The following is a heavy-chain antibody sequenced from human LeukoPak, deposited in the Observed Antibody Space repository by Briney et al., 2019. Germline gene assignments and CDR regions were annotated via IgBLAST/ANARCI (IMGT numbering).Heavy chain of an antibody. J-gene: IGHJ3*02. CDR1: GFTFSSYS. CDR3: ARDPSGTYYPRVSGALDI. CDR2: ISSSSSYI. V-gene: IGHV3-21*01. Sequence: GGSLRLSCAASGFTFSSYSMNWVRQAPGKGLEWVSSISSSSSYIYYADSVKGRFTVSRDNAKNSLYLQMDSLRAEDTAVYYCARDPSGTYYPRVSGALDIWGQGTMVTVSS. D-gene: IGHD1-26*01.